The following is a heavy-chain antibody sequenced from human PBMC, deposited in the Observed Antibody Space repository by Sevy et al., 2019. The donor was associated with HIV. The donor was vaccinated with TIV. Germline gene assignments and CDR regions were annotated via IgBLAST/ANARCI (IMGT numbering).Heavy chain of an antibody. J-gene: IGHJ4*02. CDR3: ARRYFDL. Sequence: GGSLRLTCVASGFTFDNYWMQWVRRAPGKGLEWVANLRQDGNEIYYADSVKGRFTISRDNAEESLYLQMSNLRVEDTAIYYCARRYFDLWGQGILVTVSS. V-gene: IGHV3-7*01. CDR1: GFTFDNYW. CDR2: LRQDGNEI.